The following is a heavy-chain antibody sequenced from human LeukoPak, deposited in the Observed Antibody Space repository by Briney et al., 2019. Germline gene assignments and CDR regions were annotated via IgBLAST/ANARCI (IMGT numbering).Heavy chain of an antibody. Sequence: PSETLSLTCSVSGGSIGNYYWNWMRQSPGKGLEWIGFIYNSGSTRYNPSLKSRVSISVDTSKNQLSLKLSSVTAADTAVYFCAKDSSIGSYSAWFDPWGQGTLVTVSS. J-gene: IGHJ5*02. V-gene: IGHV4-59*01. D-gene: IGHD3-22*01. CDR1: GGSIGNYY. CDR3: AKDSSIGSYSAWFDP. CDR2: IYNSGST.